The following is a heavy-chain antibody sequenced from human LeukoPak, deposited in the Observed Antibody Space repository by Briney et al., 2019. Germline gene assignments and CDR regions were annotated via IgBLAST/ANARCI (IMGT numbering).Heavy chain of an antibody. D-gene: IGHD6-19*01. CDR1: GYTFTGYY. J-gene: IGHJ3*02. Sequence: ASVKVSCKASGYTFTGYYMHWVRQAPGQGLEWMGWINPNSGGTNYAQKFQGRVTMTRDTSISTAYMELSRLRSDDTAVYYCARDGWDPGIAVAGSDAFDIWGQGTMVTVSS. CDR3: ARDGWDPGIAVAGSDAFDI. CDR2: INPNSGGT. V-gene: IGHV1-2*02.